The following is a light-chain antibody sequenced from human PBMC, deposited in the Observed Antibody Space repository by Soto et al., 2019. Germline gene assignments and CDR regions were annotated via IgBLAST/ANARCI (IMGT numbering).Light chain of an antibody. Sequence: EIVLTQSPGTLSFSPGERATLSCRASQSITNNYLAWYQQKAGQVPRLLLYGASTRPTGIPDRFSGSGSGTDFTLTITRLEPDDFDVYYCQHSGSSPRTFGQGTKV. V-gene: IGKV3-20*01. J-gene: IGKJ1*01. CDR1: QSITNNY. CDR3: QHSGSSPRT. CDR2: GAS.